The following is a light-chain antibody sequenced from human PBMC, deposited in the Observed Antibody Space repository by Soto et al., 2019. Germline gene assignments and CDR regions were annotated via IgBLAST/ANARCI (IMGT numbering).Light chain of an antibody. CDR1: QSISSY. Sequence: DIQMPQSPSSLSASVGDRVTITCRASQSISSYLNWYQQKPGKAPKLLIYAASSLQSGVPSRFSGSRSGTDFTLTISSLQPEDFATYYCQQSYSTPYTFGQGTKLQIK. CDR3: QQSYSTPYT. V-gene: IGKV1-39*01. J-gene: IGKJ2*01. CDR2: AAS.